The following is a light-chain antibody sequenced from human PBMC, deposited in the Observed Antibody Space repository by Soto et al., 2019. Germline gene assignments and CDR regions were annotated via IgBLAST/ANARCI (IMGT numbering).Light chain of an antibody. CDR2: GAS. Sequence: EIVLTQSPGTLSLSPGERATLSCRASQSVSSSYLAWYQQKPGQATRLLIYGASSRATGIPARVSGSGSGTDFTLTISSLEPEDFAVYYCQQYGSSPLTFGGGTKVEIK. CDR3: QQYGSSPLT. CDR1: QSVSSSY. V-gene: IGKV3-20*01. J-gene: IGKJ4*01.